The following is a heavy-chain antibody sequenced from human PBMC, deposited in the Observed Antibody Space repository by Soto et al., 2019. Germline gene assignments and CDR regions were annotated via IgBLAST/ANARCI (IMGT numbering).Heavy chain of an antibody. J-gene: IGHJ4*01. CDR3: ARNKWNTGDFDY. D-gene: IGHD1-20*01. CDR2: MTPISGET. Sequence: QVQLVQSGAEVKKPGASVKVSCKASGYSFTSYDINWVRQASGQGLEWLGWMTPISGETGYAQKFQGRVSMTRDTSTSTDYVELSSLTYEDSAIYYCARNKWNTGDFDYWGHGTLVTVSS. V-gene: IGHV1-8*01. CDR1: GYSFTSYD.